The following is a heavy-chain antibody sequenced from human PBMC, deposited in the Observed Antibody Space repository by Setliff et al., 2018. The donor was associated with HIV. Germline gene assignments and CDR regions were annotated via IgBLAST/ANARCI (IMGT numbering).Heavy chain of an antibody. CDR3: ARHAIVDTAGRGFDY. D-gene: IGHD5-18*01. Sequence: SETLSLTCTVSGGSIRSSSFYWGWIRQPPGKGREWIGSIYYSGSTYYNSSLKSRVTISVDTSKNKFSLKLSSVTAPDTAVYYCARHAIVDTAGRGFDYWGQGTLVTVSS. J-gene: IGHJ4*02. CDR1: GGSIRSSSFY. CDR2: IYYSGST. V-gene: IGHV4-39*01.